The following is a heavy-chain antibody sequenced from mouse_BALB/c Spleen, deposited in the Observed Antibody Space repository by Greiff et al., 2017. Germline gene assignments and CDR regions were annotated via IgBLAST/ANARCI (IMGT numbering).Heavy chain of an antibody. V-gene: IGHV5-6-5*01. CDR3: ARDGNYSFAY. J-gene: IGHJ3*01. CDR1: GFTFSSYA. Sequence: VQLKESGGGLVKPGGSLKLSCAASGFTFSSYAMSWVRQTPEKRLEWVASISSGGSTYYPDSVKGRFTISRDNARNILYLQMSSLRSEDTAMYYCARDGNYSFAYWGQGTLVTVSA. CDR2: ISSGGST. D-gene: IGHD2-1*01.